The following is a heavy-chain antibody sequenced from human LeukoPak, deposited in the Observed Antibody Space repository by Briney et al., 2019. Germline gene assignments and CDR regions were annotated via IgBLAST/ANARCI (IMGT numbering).Heavy chain of an antibody. D-gene: IGHD2-15*01. V-gene: IGHV4-61*01. CDR1: GCSVSSGNYY. CDR2: IYYSGST. Sequence: SETLSLTCTVSGCSVSSGNYYWSWIRQPPGKGLEWIGYIYYSGSTNYSPSLKSRVTISVDTSKNQFSLKLTSVTAADTAVYNGETQRRGSSGGYLPGRNWFDPWLQGTLVTVSS. J-gene: IGHJ5*02. CDR3: ETQRRGSSGGYLPGRNWFDP.